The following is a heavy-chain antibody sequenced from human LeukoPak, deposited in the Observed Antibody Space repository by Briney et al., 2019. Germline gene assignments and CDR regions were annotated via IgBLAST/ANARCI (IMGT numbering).Heavy chain of an antibody. D-gene: IGHD2-21*01. V-gene: IGHV4-4*07. CDR2: ISTSGST. CDR3: ARVGDGPPSFVDY. Sequence: PGESLRLTCAVSGGTFSSYYRSWIRQPAGKGLEWVGRISTSGSTNYYASLKRRVIMSVDKSKNQFSLKLSSVTAADTAVYYCARVGDGPPSFVDYWGQGTLVTVSS. J-gene: IGHJ4*02. CDR1: GGTFSSYY.